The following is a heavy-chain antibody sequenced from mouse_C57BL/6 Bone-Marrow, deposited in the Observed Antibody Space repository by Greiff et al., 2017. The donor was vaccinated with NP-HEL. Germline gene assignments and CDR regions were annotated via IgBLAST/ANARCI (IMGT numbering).Heavy chain of an antibody. Sequence: VKPGASVKISCKASGYAFSSSWMNWVKQRPGKGLEWIGRIYPGDGDTNYNGKFKGKATLTADKSSSTAYMQLSSLTSEDSAVYFCARGDYSNTGFAYWGQGTLVTVSA. D-gene: IGHD2-5*01. J-gene: IGHJ3*01. CDR1: GYAFSSSW. V-gene: IGHV1-82*01. CDR3: ARGDYSNTGFAY. CDR2: IYPGDGDT.